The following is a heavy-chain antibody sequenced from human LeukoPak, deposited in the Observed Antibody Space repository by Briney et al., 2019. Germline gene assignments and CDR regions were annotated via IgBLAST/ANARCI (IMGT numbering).Heavy chain of an antibody. CDR2: IYPGDSDT. J-gene: IGHJ3*02. V-gene: IGHV5-51*01. CDR3: ARQDGSGPGIDAFDI. CDR1: GYSFTSYW. D-gene: IGHD6-19*01. Sequence: GESLKISCKGSGYSFTSYWIGWVRQMPGKGLEWMGIIYPGDSDTRNSPSFQGQVTISADKSISTAYLQWSSLKASDTAMYYCARQDGSGPGIDAFDIWGQGTMVTVSS.